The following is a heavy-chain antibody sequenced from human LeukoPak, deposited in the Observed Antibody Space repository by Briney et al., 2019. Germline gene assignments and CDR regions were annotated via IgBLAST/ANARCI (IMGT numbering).Heavy chain of an antibody. Sequence: GGTLRLSCAASGFTFSSYGMSWVRQAPGKGLEWVSAISGSGGSTYYADSVKGRFTISRDNPKNTLYLQMNSLRAEDTAVYYCARDYYDSSRYYYFDYWGQGTLVTVSS. J-gene: IGHJ4*02. CDR3: ARDYYDSSRYYYFDY. V-gene: IGHV3-23*01. CDR2: ISGSGGST. CDR1: GFTFSSYG. D-gene: IGHD3-22*01.